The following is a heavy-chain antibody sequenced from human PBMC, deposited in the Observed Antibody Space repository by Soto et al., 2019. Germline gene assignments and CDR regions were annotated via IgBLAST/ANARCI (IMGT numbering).Heavy chain of an antibody. D-gene: IGHD5-12*01. CDR3: ARPRAFDGYDGGYFFDL. Sequence: EVKLVESGGGLVQPGGSLRISCAASGFTFRSYEMNWVRQAPGKWLEWVSYISSRATGIFYADSVKGRFTISRDDANNSLYLQMNSLRGEDTAVYYCARPRAFDGYDGGYFFDLWGQGTVVTVSS. V-gene: IGHV3-48*03. J-gene: IGHJ4*02. CDR1: GFTFRSYE. CDR2: ISSRATGI.